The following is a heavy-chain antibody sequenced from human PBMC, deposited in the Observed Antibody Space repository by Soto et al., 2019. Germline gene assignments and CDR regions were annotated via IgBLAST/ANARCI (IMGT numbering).Heavy chain of an antibody. V-gene: IGHV3-23*01. CDR1: GFTFSSYA. Sequence: GGSLRLSCAASGFTFSSYAMSWVRQAPGKGLEWVSAISGSGGSTYYADSVKGRFTISGDNSKNTLYLQMNSLRAEDTAVYYCAKDGICSGGSCYSGGLFDYWGQGTLVTVSS. CDR3: AKDGICSGGSCYSGGLFDY. D-gene: IGHD2-15*01. CDR2: ISGSGGST. J-gene: IGHJ4*02.